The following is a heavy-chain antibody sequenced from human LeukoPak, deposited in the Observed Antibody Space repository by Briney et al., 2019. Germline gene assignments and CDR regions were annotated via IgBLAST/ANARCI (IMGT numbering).Heavy chain of an antibody. Sequence: GGSLRLSCAASGFTFSGYCMHWVRQAPGKGLVWVSRIKSDGSTTNYADSVKGRFTISRDNAKNTLYLQMNSLRAEDTAVYYCVRVAPLDNSGPTWGQGTLVTVSS. CDR3: VRVAPLDNSGPT. CDR1: GFTFSGYC. J-gene: IGHJ5*02. CDR2: IKSDGSTT. D-gene: IGHD3-22*01. V-gene: IGHV3-74*01.